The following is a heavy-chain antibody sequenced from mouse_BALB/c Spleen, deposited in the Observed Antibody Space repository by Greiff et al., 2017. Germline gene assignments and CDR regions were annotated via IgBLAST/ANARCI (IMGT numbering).Heavy chain of an antibody. CDR1: GYTFSSYW. CDR3: ALITTATQFAY. CDR2: ILPGSGST. V-gene: IGHV1-9*01. J-gene: IGHJ3*01. D-gene: IGHD1-2*01. Sequence: QVQLQQSGAELMKPGASVKISCKATGYTFSSYWIEWVKQRPGHGLEWIGEILPGSGSTNYNEKFKGKATFTADTSSNTAYMQLSSLTSEDSAVYYCALITTATQFAYWGQGTLVTVSA.